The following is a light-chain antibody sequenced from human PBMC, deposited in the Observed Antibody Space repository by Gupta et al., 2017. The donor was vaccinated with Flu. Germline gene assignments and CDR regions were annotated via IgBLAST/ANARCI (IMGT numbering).Light chain of an antibody. J-gene: IGKJ4*01. CDR3: RQALQTPQT. CDR2: FVS. V-gene: IGKV2-28*01. CDR1: QIRLHSNGYNN. Sequence: VTPAEPASISCRASQIRLHSNGYNNMDWYLYKPGQCPQLLLYFVSKSAFEIRDRSSGSGSGSDITLKISIMKAQAVGVSYCRQALQTPQTFGGGTKVEIK.